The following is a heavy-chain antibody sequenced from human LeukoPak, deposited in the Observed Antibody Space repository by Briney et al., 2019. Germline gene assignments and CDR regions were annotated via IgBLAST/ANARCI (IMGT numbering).Heavy chain of an antibody. CDR3: AKALRSWYFDL. CDR1: GYTFTSYG. J-gene: IGHJ2*01. Sequence: ASVKVSCKASGYTFTSYGISWVRQAPGKGLEWVSGISGSGDSTYYADSIKGRFTISRDNSKNTLYLQMNSLRAEDTAVYYCAKALRSWYFDLWGRGTLVTVSS. CDR2: ISGSGDST. V-gene: IGHV3-23*01.